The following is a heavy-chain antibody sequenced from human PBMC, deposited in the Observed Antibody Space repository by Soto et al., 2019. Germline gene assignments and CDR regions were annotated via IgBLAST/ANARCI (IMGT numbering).Heavy chain of an antibody. D-gene: IGHD3-10*01. J-gene: IGHJ6*02. CDR2: IDVGGSNR. CDR3: ERGIYKKFGMDV. CDR1: GFTFISHW. V-gene: IGHV3-74*01. Sequence: EVQLVESGGGLVQPGGSLRLSCAASGFTFISHWIHWVRQTPGKGLVWVSRIDVGGSNRNYADSVKGRFTISRDNAKKRVYLKMNSLRADDTVVYYCERGIYKKFGMDVGAQGTTV.